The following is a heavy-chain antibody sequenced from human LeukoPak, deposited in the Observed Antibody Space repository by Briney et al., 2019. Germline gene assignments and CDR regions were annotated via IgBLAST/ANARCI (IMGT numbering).Heavy chain of an antibody. V-gene: IGHV3-30*02. CDR2: IRYDGSNK. CDR3: AKDRWELLLRYYFDY. CDR1: GFTFSSYG. J-gene: IGHJ4*02. Sequence: GGSLRLSCAASGFTFSSYGMHWVRQAPGKGLEWVAFIRYDGSNKYYADSVKGRFTISRDNSKNTLYLQMNSLRAEDTAVYYCAKDRWELLLRYYFDYWGQGTLVTVSS. D-gene: IGHD1-26*01.